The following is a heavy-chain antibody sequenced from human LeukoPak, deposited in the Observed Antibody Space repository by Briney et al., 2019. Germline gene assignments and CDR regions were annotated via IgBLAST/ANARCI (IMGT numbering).Heavy chain of an antibody. V-gene: IGHV4-38-2*02. D-gene: IGHD3-10*01. CDR1: GYSISSGYY. CDR2: IYHSGRT. CDR3: ARVDRWFGEYWFDP. J-gene: IGHJ5*02. Sequence: SETLSLTCTVSGYSISSGYYWGWIRQPPGKGLEWIGSIYHSGRTYYNPSLKSRVTISVDTSKNQFSLKLSSVTAADTAVYYCARVDRWFGEYWFDPWGQGTLVTVSS.